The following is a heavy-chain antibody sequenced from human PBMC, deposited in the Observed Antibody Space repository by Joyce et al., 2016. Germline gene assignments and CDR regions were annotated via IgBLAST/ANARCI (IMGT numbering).Heavy chain of an antibody. V-gene: IGHV6-1*01. D-gene: IGHD3-16*01. CDR2: TYYRTKWYN. CDR1: GDSISNNTAA. CDR3: ARDRGNIRYRLFDP. Sequence: QVQLQQSGPGLVKPSQTLSVICAISGDSISNNTAAWNWIRQSPSRGLEWLGRTYYRTKWYNDYADSVKGRITFNQDTSKNQFSLQLNSVTPEDTAVYYCARDRGNIRYRLFDPWGQGTQVTVSS. J-gene: IGHJ5*02.